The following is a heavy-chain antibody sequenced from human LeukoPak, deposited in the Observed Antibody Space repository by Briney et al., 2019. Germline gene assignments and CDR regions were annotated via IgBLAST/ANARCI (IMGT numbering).Heavy chain of an antibody. Sequence: PGGSLRLSCVASGFTLSTYWMTWVRQAPGKGLEWVANIKPDGSGKYFVDSVRGRFTISRDNVKNSLYLQMNSLRAEDTAVYYCVRGSSGTVVRGVSWAWFDPWGQGTLVNVSS. J-gene: IGHJ5*02. D-gene: IGHD3-10*01. CDR3: VRGSSGTVVRGVSWAWFDP. CDR1: GFTLSTYW. CDR2: IKPDGSGK. V-gene: IGHV3-7*03.